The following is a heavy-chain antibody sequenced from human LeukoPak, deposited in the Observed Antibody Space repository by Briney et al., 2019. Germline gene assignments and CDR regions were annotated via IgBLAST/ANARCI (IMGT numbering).Heavy chain of an antibody. CDR2: ISGDGGST. CDR3: AKDDMTTVTTFWFDP. CDR1: GFTFDDYA. J-gene: IGHJ5*02. Sequence: GGSLRLSCAASGFTFDDYAMHWVRQAPGKGLEWVSLISGDGGSTYYADSVKGRFTISRDNSKNSLYLQMNSLRTEDTALYYCAKDDMTTVTTFWFDPWGQGTLVTVSS. D-gene: IGHD4-17*01. V-gene: IGHV3-43*02.